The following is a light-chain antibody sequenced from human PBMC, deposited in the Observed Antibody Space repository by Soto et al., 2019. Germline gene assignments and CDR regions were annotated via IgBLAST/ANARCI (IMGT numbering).Light chain of an antibody. CDR1: HSVTTN. CDR2: GAS. CDR3: QQYDRWPVT. V-gene: IGKV3-15*01. Sequence: EVEMTQSPATLSVSPGERVTFSCRASHSVTTNLAWYQHKPGQSPRLLISGASTGASGIPPRFSGSGSGTEFTLTIDRLQSADFAVYYCQQYDRWPVTFGGGTKVEIK. J-gene: IGKJ4*01.